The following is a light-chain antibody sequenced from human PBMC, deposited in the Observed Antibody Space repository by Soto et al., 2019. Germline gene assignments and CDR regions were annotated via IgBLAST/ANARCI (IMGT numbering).Light chain of an antibody. CDR1: QNIGTS. V-gene: IGKV1-39*01. CDR2: DAS. CDR3: QQSYSTPHT. Sequence: DIQMTQSPSTLSSSLGDRVTITCRASQNIGTSLAWYQQTPGKAPKLLISDASTLESGVPSRFGGSGYGTDFTLTISSLQNEDFATYYCQQSYSTPHTFGGGTKVDIK. J-gene: IGKJ4*01.